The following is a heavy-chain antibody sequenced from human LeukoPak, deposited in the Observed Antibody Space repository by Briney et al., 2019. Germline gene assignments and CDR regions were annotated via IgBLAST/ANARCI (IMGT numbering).Heavy chain of an antibody. D-gene: IGHD1-26*01. J-gene: IGHJ4*02. Sequence: GGSLRLSCAASGSTFTTYAMGWVRQSPGKGLEWVSSISGGGGGTYYAEFVKGRFTISRDNSKNTLYLQMNSLRAEDTAVYYCASQIVGATPYWGQGTLVTVSS. V-gene: IGHV3-23*01. CDR2: ISGGGGGT. CDR1: GSTFTTYA. CDR3: ASQIVGATPY.